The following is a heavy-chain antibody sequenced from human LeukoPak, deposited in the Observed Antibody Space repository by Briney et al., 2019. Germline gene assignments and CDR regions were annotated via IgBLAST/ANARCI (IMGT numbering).Heavy chain of an antibody. CDR3: ARGGNYGDYGQNWFDP. CDR1: GYTFTGYY. V-gene: IGHV1-2*02. Sequence: ASVKVSCKASGYTFTGYYMHWVRQAPGQGLEWMGWINPNSGGTNYAQKFQGRVTMTRDTSISTAYMELSRLRSDDTAVYYCARGGNYGDYGQNWFDPWGQGTLVTVSS. CDR2: INPNSGGT. D-gene: IGHD4-17*01. J-gene: IGHJ5*02.